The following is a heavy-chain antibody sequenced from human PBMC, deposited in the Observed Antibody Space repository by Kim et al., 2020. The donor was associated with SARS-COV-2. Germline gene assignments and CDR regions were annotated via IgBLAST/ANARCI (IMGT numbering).Heavy chain of an antibody. Sequence: ASVKVSCKASGYTFTGYYMHWVRQAPGQGLEWMGWINPNSGGTNYAQKFQGRVTMTRDTSISTAYMELSRLRSDDTAVYYCARDERSKDIVVVPAENWGQGTLVTVSS. CDR1: GYTFTGYY. V-gene: IGHV1-2*02. D-gene: IGHD2-2*01. CDR3: ARDERSKDIVVVPAEN. J-gene: IGHJ4*02. CDR2: INPNSGGT.